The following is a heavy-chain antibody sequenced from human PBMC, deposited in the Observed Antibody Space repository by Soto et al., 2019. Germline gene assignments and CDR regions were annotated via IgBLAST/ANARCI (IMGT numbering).Heavy chain of an antibody. CDR2: INSDGSRI. Sequence: EVQLVESGGGLVQPGGSLRLSCAASGFTFSSQWMYWVRQSPGKGPVWVSYINSDGSRIAYADSVKGRFTISRDNAKNTRYVQVKRLVVEDTAVNYCVGDTRWGRGTLVTVSS. V-gene: IGHV3-74*03. CDR1: GFTFSSQW. CDR3: VGDTR. J-gene: IGHJ4*02.